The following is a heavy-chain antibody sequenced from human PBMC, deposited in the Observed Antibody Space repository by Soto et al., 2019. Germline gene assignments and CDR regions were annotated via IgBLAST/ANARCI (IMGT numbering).Heavy chain of an antibody. CDR2: IIPILGIA. V-gene: IGHV1-69*08. J-gene: IGHJ4*02. D-gene: IGHD3-10*01. CDR1: GGTFSSYT. CDR3: ARDSGRGRFGEVDY. Sequence: QVQLVQSGAEVKKPGSSVKVSCKASGGTFSSYTISWVRQAPGQGLEWMGRIIPILGIANYAQKFQGRVTITADKCTSKAYMALSSLRSEDTAVYYCARDSGRGRFGEVDYWGQGTLVTVSS.